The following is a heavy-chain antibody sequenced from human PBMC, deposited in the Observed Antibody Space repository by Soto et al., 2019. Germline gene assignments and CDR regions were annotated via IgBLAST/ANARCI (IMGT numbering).Heavy chain of an antibody. V-gene: IGHV1-18*01. CDR1: GYNYSDYG. CDR2: ISGYNGNT. Sequence: QVQLVQSGAEVKKPGASVKVSCRSSGYNYSDYGISWVRQAPGQGLEWMGWISGYNGNTDYAEKVQGRVTMTTDTSPSTAYMELRSLRSADTGVYYCARVLNRYDFWRGYESWGQGTLVTVSS. D-gene: IGHD3-3*01. J-gene: IGHJ4*02. CDR3: ARVLNRYDFWRGYES.